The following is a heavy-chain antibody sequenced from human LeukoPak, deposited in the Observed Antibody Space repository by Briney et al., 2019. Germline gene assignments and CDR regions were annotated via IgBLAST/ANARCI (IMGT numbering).Heavy chain of an antibody. Sequence: SETLSLTCTVSGGSISSSSYSWGWIRQPPGKGLEWIGSIYYSGSTYYNPSLKSRVTISVDTSKNQFSLKLSSVTAADTAVYYCARWQTESKFDYWGQGTLVTVSS. CDR1: GGSISSSSYS. V-gene: IGHV4-39*01. J-gene: IGHJ4*02. CDR3: ARWQTESKFDY. CDR2: IYYSGST.